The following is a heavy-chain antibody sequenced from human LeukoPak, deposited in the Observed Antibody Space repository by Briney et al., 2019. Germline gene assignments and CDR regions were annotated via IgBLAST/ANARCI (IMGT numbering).Heavy chain of an antibody. D-gene: IGHD3-10*01. V-gene: IGHV3-21*01. CDR1: GFTFSSYS. CDR2: ISSSSSYM. CDR3: ARSLFGEYYFDY. J-gene: IGHJ4*02. Sequence: GGSLRLSCAASGFTFSSYSMNWVRQAPGKGLEWVSSISSSSSYMYYADSVKGRFTISRDNAKNSLYLQMNSLRAEDTAVYYCARSLFGEYYFDYWGQGTLVTVSS.